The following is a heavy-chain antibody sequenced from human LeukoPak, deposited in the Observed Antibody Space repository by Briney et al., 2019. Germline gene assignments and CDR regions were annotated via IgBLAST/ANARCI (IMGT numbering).Heavy chain of an antibody. D-gene: IGHD6-25*01. CDR1: GFTFSNYW. V-gene: IGHV3-7*01. Sequence: GGSLRLSCAASGFTFSNYWMNWARQAPGKGLEWVANIRQDGSEKYYVDSVKGRFTISRDNAKNSLYLQMNSLRAEDTAVYYCARGGGYGDYWGQGTVVIVSS. CDR2: IRQDGSEK. CDR3: ARGGGYGDY. J-gene: IGHJ4*02.